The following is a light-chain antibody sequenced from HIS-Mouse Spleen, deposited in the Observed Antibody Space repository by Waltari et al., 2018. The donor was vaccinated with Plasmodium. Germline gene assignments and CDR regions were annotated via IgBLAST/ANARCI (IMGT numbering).Light chain of an antibody. V-gene: IGKV3-15*01. CDR3: QQYNNWPPAYT. CDR1: QSVSSN. Sequence: TLSCRASQSVSSNLAWYQQKPGQAPRLLIYGASTRATGIPARFSGSGSGTEFTLTISSLQSEDFAVYYCQQYNNWPPAYTFGQGTKLEIK. J-gene: IGKJ2*01. CDR2: GAS.